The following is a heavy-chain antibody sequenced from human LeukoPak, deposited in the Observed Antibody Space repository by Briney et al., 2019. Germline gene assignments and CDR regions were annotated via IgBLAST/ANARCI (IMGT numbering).Heavy chain of an antibody. CDR2: IYYSGST. J-gene: IGHJ3*02. CDR1: GGSISSSSYY. V-gene: IGHV4-39*01. CDR3: ASEGIAVAGTGRDAFDI. D-gene: IGHD6-19*01. Sequence: PSETLSLTCTVSGGSISSSSYYWGWIRQPPGKGLEWIGSIYYSGSTYYNSSLKSRVTISVDTSKNQFSLKLSSVTAADTAVYYCASEGIAVAGTGRDAFDIWGQGTMVTVSS.